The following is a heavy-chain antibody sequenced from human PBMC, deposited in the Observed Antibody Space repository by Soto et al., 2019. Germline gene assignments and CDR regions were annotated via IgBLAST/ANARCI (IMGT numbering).Heavy chain of an antibody. J-gene: IGHJ6*02. D-gene: IGHD6-13*01. V-gene: IGHV3-30*18. CDR3: AKAVAAAGKNYYYGMDV. Sequence: ESGGGVVQPGRSLRLSCAASGFTFSSYGMHWVRQAPGKGLEWVAVISYDGSNKYYADSVKGRFTISRDNSKNTLYLQMNSLRAEDTAVYYCAKAVAAAGKNYYYGMDVWGQGTTVTVSS. CDR1: GFTFSSYG. CDR2: ISYDGSNK.